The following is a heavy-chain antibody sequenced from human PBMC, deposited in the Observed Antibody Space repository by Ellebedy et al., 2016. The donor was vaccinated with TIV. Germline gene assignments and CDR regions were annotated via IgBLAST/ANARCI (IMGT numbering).Heavy chain of an antibody. CDR3: ARADVDLTLGRVETPAQYFDL. CDR1: GYKFRNYY. D-gene: IGHD3-16*01. J-gene: IGHJ2*01. Sequence: GESLKISXEGSGYKFRNYYTVWMRKVSGKGLEWVGYIYPDDFRPRYSPSFQDRVTISADTSTNTAFLQWRSLRASDTAKYYCARADVDLTLGRVETPAQYFDLWGRGTLVTVSS. V-gene: IGHV5-51*01. CDR2: IYPDDFRP.